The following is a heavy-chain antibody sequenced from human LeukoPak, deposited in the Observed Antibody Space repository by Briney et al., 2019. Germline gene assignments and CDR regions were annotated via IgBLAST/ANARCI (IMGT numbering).Heavy chain of an antibody. CDR2: IIPILGIA. D-gene: IGHD5-18*01. J-gene: IGHJ5*02. CDR1: GGTFSSYT. V-gene: IGHV1-69*04. CDR3: ARELHEPAMVTKDWFDP. Sequence: GASVKVSRKASGGTFSSYTISWVRQAPGQGLEWMGRIIPILGIANYAQKLQGRVTITADKSTSTAYMELSSLRSEDTAVYYCARELHEPAMVTKDWFDPWGQGTLVTVSS.